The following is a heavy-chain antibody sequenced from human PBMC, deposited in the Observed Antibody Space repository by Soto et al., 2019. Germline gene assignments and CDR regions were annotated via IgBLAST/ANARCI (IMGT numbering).Heavy chain of an antibody. D-gene: IGHD2-15*01. CDR2: IYSGGST. CDR1: GFTVSSNY. CDR3: ARVNRIGYCSGGSCYYSLSSHYYYMDV. Sequence: GGSLRLSCAASGFTVSSNYMSWVHQAPGKGLEWVSVIYSGGSTYYADSVKGRFTISRHNSKNTLYLQMNSLRAEDTAVYYCARVNRIGYCSGGSCYYSLSSHYYYMDVWGKGTTVTVSS. V-gene: IGHV3-53*04. J-gene: IGHJ6*03.